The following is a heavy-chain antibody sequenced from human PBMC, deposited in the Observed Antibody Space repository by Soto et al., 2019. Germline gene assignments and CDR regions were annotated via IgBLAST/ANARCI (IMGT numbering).Heavy chain of an antibody. CDR1: GGTFSSYA. J-gene: IGHJ3*02. V-gene: IGHV1-69*01. D-gene: IGHD1-26*01. CDR3: ERLRHASGSYLGLNGAFDI. CDR2: IIPSFGTA. Sequence: QVQLVQSGAEVKKPGSSVKVSCKASGGTFSSYAISWVRQAPGQGLEWMGGIIPSFGTANYAHKFQGRVTITADESTSTAYMELSSLRSEDTAVYYCERLRHASGSYLGLNGAFDIWGQGTMVTVSS.